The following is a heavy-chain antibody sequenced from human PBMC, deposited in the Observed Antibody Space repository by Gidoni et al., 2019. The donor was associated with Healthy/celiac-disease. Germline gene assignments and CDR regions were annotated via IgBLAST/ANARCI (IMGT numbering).Heavy chain of an antibody. V-gene: IGHV3-23*01. Sequence: EVQLLDSGGGLVQPGGSLRLSCAASGCTFSSYAMSWVRQAPVKGLEWVSAISGSGGSTYYADSGKGRFTISRDNSKNTLYLQMNSLRAEDTAVYYCAKDPSYDSSGYYQYYFDYWGQGTLVTVSS. D-gene: IGHD3-22*01. CDR3: AKDPSYDSSGYYQYYFDY. CDR2: ISGSGGST. J-gene: IGHJ4*02. CDR1: GCTFSSYA.